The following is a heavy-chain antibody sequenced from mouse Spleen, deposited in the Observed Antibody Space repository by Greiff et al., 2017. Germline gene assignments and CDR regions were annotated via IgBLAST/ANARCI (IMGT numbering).Heavy chain of an antibody. CDR1: GYTFTSYT. CDR3: AREWPYGYDGDWYFDV. Sequence: QVQLQQSGAELARPGASVKMSCKASGYTFTSYTMHWVKQRPGQGLEWIGYINPSSGYTKYNQKFKDKATLTADKSSSTAYMQLSSLTSEDSAVYYCAREWPYGYDGDWYFDVWGAGTTVTVSS. V-gene: IGHV1-4*01. CDR2: INPSSGYT. D-gene: IGHD2-2*01. J-gene: IGHJ1*01.